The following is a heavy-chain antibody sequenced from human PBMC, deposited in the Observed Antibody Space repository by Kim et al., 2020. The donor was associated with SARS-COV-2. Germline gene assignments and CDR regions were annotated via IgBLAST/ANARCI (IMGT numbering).Heavy chain of an antibody. V-gene: IGHV3-30*01. J-gene: IGHJ4*02. CDR3: GSYGNANDY. Sequence: NKYYAESVKGRINNSRDNTKNTLFLQMISLRAEDTAVYYCGSYGNANDYWGQGTQVTVSS. D-gene: IGHD4-17*01. CDR2: NK.